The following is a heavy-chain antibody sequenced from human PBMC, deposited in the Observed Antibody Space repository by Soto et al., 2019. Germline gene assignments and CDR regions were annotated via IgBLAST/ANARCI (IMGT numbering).Heavy chain of an antibody. Sequence: QVQLVQSGAEEKKPGASVKVSCKASGYTVTSYAMHWVRQAPGQRLEWMGWINAGNGNTKYSQKFQGRVTITRDTSASTAYMELSSLRPEDTAVYYCARASYYYGSEFDPWGQGTLVTVSS. CDR2: INAGNGNT. V-gene: IGHV1-3*05. CDR1: GYTVTSYA. J-gene: IGHJ5*02. D-gene: IGHD3-10*01. CDR3: ARASYYYGSEFDP.